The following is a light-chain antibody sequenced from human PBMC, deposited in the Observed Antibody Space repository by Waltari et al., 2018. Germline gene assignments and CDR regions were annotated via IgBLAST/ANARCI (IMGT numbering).Light chain of an antibody. CDR2: GAS. V-gene: IGKV3-20*01. Sequence: SCRASQSVSRALAWYQQKPGQAPRLLIYGASTRATGIPDRFSGSGSGTDFSLAISRLEPDDFAVYYCQHYLRLPVTFGQGTTVEI. CDR3: QHYLRLPVT. CDR1: QSVSRA. J-gene: IGKJ1*01.